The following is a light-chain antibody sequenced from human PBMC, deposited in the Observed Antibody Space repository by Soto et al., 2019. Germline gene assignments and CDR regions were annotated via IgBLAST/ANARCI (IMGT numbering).Light chain of an antibody. CDR3: QQSNSYSGT. V-gene: IGKV1-5*03. CDR2: KAS. CDR1: QSISSW. Sequence: DIQMTQSPSTLSASVGDRVTITCRASQSISSWLAWYQQKPGKAPKLLIYKASSLESGVPSRFSGSGSGTEFTLTISSLQPDDFATYYCQQSNSYSGTFGQGTKVDIK. J-gene: IGKJ1*01.